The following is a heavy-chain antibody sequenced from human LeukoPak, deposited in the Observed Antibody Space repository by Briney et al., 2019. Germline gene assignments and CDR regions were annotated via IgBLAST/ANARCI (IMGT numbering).Heavy chain of an antibody. V-gene: IGHV3-23*01. D-gene: IGHD6-6*01. CDR1: GFSFSTYA. CDR2: ISGDGGVT. Sequence: GGSLRLSCAVSGFSFSTYAVSWVRQAPGKGLEWVSAISGDGGVTSYTDSVKGRFTISRDNSKNMLYLQMNSLRAEDTAVYYCAKWKYSNSGIDDYWGQGTLVTVSS. CDR3: AKWKYSNSGIDDY. J-gene: IGHJ4*02.